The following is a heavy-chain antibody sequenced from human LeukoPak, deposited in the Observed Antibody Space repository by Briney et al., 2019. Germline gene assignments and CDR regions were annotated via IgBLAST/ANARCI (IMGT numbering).Heavy chain of an antibody. CDR1: GFTFSSYA. J-gene: IGHJ6*02. CDR3: ARSGYSSRVSYYYGMDV. D-gene: IGHD6-13*01. Sequence: PGRSLRLSCAASGFTFSSYAMHWVRQAPGKGLEWVAVISYDGSNKYYADSVKGRFTISRDNSKNTLYLQMNSLRAEDTAVYYCARSGYSSRVSYYYGMDVWGQGTTVTVSS. V-gene: IGHV3-30*04. CDR2: ISYDGSNK.